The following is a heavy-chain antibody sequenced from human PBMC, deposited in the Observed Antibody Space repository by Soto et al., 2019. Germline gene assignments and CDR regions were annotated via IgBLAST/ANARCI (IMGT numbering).Heavy chain of an antibody. CDR1: GYTFTTYG. CDR2: ISGYNGDT. V-gene: IGHV1-18*01. J-gene: IGHJ5*02. CDR3: ARSRTYGFINGENRFHP. Sequence: QVQLVQSGAEGKKPGTSVKVSCKASGYTFTTYGISWVRQAPGQGLEWMGWISGYNGDTNYAQKVQGRVTMTIDKSTSTAYIELRSLRSDDSPVSYCARSRTYGFINGENRFHPWSQGTLVTVSS. D-gene: IGHD1-1*01.